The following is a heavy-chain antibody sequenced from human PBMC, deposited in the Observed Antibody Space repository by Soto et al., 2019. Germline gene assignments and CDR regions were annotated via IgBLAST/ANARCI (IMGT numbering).Heavy chain of an antibody. CDR3: ARGGYYDSFCSRNYHYYGMYV. CDR1: GYTFSSYG. V-gene: IGHV1-18*01. Sequence: ASVKVSCKASGYTFSSYGINWVRQAPGQGLEWLGWISPYNDDTRYSQKLQGRVTMTTDTSSRTAYMALRSLRSDDTAVYFCARGGYYDSFCSRNYHYYGMYVWGQGTTVTISS. J-gene: IGHJ6*02. D-gene: IGHD3-22*01. CDR2: ISPYNDDT.